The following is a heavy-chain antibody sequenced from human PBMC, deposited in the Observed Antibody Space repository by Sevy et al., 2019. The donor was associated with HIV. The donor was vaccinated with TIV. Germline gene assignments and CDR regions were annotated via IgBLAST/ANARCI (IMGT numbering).Heavy chain of an antibody. CDR1: GFIFNSYA. D-gene: IGHD3-3*01. Sequence: GGFLRLSCAASGFIFNSYAMSWVRQAPGKGLEWVSTISGHGGSTYYADSVKGRFTISRDNSRKTLDLEMNSLRAEDAAIYYCAGGFWSGFDYWGQGSLVTVSS. J-gene: IGHJ4*02. V-gene: IGHV3-23*01. CDR2: ISGHGGST. CDR3: AGGFWSGFDY.